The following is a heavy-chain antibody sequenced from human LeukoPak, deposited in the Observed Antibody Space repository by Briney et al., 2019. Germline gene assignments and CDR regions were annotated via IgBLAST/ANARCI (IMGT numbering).Heavy chain of an antibody. J-gene: IGHJ4*02. CDR1: DDSISDYY. CDR3: TRGAGWLIDY. Sequence: ASETLSLTCTVSDDSISDYYRGWIRQPPGKGLEWIGYFYNSGRSTYNPSLKSRVTMSADTSKNHFSLKLNSVTTADTAVYYCTRGAGWLIDYWGQGILVTVSS. D-gene: IGHD3-16*01. V-gene: IGHV4-59*01. CDR2: FYNSGRS.